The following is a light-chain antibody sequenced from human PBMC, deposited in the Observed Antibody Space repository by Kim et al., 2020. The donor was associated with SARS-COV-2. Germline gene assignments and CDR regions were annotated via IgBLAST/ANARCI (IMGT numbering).Light chain of an antibody. CDR1: SGSIASNY. CDR3: QSYDSSNVV. V-gene: IGLV6-57*01. J-gene: IGLJ2*01. Sequence: GKTVTSSCTRSSGSIASNYVQWYQQRPGSSPTTVIYEDNQRPSGVPDRFSGSIDSSSNSASLTISGLKTEDEADYYCQSYDSSNVVFGGGTQLTVL. CDR2: EDN.